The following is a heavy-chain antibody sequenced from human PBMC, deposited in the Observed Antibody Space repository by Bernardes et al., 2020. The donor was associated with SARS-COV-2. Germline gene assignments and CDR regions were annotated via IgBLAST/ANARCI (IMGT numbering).Heavy chain of an antibody. CDR2: INGDGTST. V-gene: IGHV3-74*01. CDR3: ARGAYSLNKSGPRSVFDI. J-gene: IGHJ3*02. Sequence: GGFLRLSCAVSGFTFSSYWMHWIRQAPGKGLVWVSRINGDGTSTSYADSVKGRFTISRDNAKNTLNLQMNSLSAEDTAVYYCARGAYSLNKSGPRSVFDIWGQATMVTVSS. D-gene: IGHD1-26*01. CDR1: GFTFSSYW.